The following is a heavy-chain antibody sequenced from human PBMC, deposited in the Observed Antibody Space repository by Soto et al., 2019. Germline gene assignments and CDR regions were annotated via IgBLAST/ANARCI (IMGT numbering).Heavy chain of an antibody. CDR2: ISYDGSNK. J-gene: IGHJ4*02. CDR1: GFTFSSYG. Sequence: GGSLRLSCAASGFTFSSYGMHWVRQAPGKGLEWVAVISYDGSNKYYADSVKGRFTISRDNSKNTLYLQMNSLRAEDTAVYYCAEEGSSSGWYPGGFDYWGQGTLVTVSS. CDR3: AEEGSSSGWYPGGFDY. D-gene: IGHD6-19*01. V-gene: IGHV3-30*18.